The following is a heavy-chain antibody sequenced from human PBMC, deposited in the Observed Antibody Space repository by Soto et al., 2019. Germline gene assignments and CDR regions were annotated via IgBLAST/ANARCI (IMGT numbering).Heavy chain of an antibody. J-gene: IGHJ4*02. CDR1: GFTFSSYA. Sequence: GGSLSLSCAASGFTFSSYAMSWVRQAPGKGLEWVSAISGSGGSTYYADSVKGRFTISRDNSKNTLYLQMNSLRAEDTAVYYCAKIPLYYYGSALDYWGQGTLVTVSS. CDR3: AKIPLYYYGSALDY. D-gene: IGHD3-10*01. V-gene: IGHV3-23*01. CDR2: ISGSGGST.